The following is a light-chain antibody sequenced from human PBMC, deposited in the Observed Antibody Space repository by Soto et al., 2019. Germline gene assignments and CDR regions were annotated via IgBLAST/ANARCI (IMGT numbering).Light chain of an antibody. CDR3: QQRSNWPIT. CDR2: DAY. CDR1: QSVSSY. V-gene: IGKV3-11*01. Sequence: EIVLTQSPTTLSLSPGERATLSCRASQSVSSYLAWYQQKPGQAPRLLIYDAYTRATGIPARFSGSGPGTDYTLTISSLEPEDFAVYYCQQRSNWPITFGQGTRLEIK. J-gene: IGKJ5*01.